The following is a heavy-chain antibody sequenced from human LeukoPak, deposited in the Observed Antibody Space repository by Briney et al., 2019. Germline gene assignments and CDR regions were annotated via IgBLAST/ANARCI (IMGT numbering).Heavy chain of an antibody. Sequence: SETLSLTCAVFGGSFSDYYWSWIRQPPGKGLEWIGEINRSGSTNYSPSLKSRVTISVDTSKNQFSLKLISVTAADTAVYYCAGIMITFGGLMVMSYFDYWGQGALSPSPQ. D-gene: IGHD3-16*01. V-gene: IGHV4-34*01. J-gene: IGHJ4*02. CDR3: AGIMITFGGLMVMSYFDY. CDR1: GGSFSDYY. CDR2: INRSGST.